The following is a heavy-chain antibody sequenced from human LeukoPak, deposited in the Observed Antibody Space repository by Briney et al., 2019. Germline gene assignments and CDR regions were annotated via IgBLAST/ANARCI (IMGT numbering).Heavy chain of an antibody. D-gene: IGHD6-13*01. V-gene: IGHV4-39*07. J-gene: IGHJ5*02. CDR3: ARESRGIAAAVTS. CDR1: GDSISSALYY. CDR2: IYYSGST. Sequence: SETLSLTCTVSGDSISSALYYWGWIRQPPGKGLEWIGSIYYSGSTYSNPSLKSRVTISVDTSKDQFSLRLSSVTAADTAVYYCARESRGIAAAVTSWGQGTLVTVSS.